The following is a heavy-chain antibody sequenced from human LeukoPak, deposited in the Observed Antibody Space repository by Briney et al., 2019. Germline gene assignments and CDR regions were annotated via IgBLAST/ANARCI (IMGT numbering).Heavy chain of an antibody. J-gene: IGHJ4*02. D-gene: IGHD4-17*01. V-gene: IGHV3-74*01. Sequence: GGSLRLSCAASGFTFSSYWMRWVRHAPGKGLVWVSRINTDGSSTSYADSVKGRFTISRDNAKNTLYLQMNSLRAEDTAVYYCAREYGSPDYWGQGTLVTVSS. CDR2: INTDGSST. CDR1: GFTFSSYW. CDR3: AREYGSPDY.